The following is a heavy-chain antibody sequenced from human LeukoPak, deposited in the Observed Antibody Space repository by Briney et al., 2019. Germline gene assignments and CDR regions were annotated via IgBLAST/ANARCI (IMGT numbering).Heavy chain of an antibody. CDR2: ISGSGGRT. CDR3: AKGGESYRTGLDY. CDR1: GFTFSTYA. Sequence: GGSLRLSCAASGFTFSTYAMSWVRQAPGKGLEWVSAISGSGGRTYHADSVKGRFTISRDNSKNTLYLQMNSLRAEDTAVYYCAKGGESYRTGLDYWGQGTLVTVSS. V-gene: IGHV3-23*01. D-gene: IGHD1-26*01. J-gene: IGHJ4*02.